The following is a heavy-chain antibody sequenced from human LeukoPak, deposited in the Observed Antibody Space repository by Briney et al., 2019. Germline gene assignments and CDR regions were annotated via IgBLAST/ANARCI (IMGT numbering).Heavy chain of an antibody. V-gene: IGHV3-74*01. CDR1: GFTFSTYW. Sequence: GGSLRLSCAASGFTFSTYWMHWVRQAPGKELEWVSRINPDGITTTCADSVKGRFTISRDNAKNTLFLQMNSLRAEDTAVYYCARDYYYGMDVWGQGTTITVSS. CDR2: INPDGITT. J-gene: IGHJ6*02. CDR3: ARDYYYGMDV.